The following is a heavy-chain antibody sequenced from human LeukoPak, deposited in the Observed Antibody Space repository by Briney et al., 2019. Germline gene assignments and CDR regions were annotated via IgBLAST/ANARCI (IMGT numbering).Heavy chain of an antibody. CDR3: AKAHPRSRFDS. V-gene: IGHV4-39*01. J-gene: IGHJ4*02. CDR2: IYYSGST. CDR1: GGSISSSSYY. Sequence: PSETLSLTCTVSGGSISSSSYYWGWIRQPPGKGLEWIGSIYYSGSTYYNPSLKSRVTISVDTSKNQFSLKLSSVTAADTAVYYCAKAHPRSRFDSWGQGTLVTVSS. D-gene: IGHD6-6*01.